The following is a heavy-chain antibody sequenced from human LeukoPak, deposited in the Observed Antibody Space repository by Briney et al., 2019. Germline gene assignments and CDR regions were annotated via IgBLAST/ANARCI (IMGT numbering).Heavy chain of an antibody. CDR3: ITPLPYSAQ. CDR1: GFTFSNAY. J-gene: IGHJ4*02. D-gene: IGHD2-21*01. CDR2: IKPKTDGETT. V-gene: IGHV3-15*07. Sequence: GGALRLSCAASGFTFSNAYMNWVRQAPGKGLEWVGRIKPKTDGETTEYAAPVKGRFSISRDDPKNMLYLQMNSLKTEDTAVYYCITPLPYSAQGGQGTLVTVSS.